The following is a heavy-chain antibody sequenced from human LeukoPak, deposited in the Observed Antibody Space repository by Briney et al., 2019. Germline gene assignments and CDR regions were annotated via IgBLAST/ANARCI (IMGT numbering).Heavy chain of an antibody. J-gene: IGHJ4*02. D-gene: IGHD3-16*01. CDR2: ISYDGSNK. CDR1: GFTFSSYA. Sequence: GGSLRLSCAASGFTFSSYAMHWVRQAPGKGLEWVAVISYDGSNKYYADSVKGRFTISRDNSKNTLYLQMNSLRAEDTAGYYCARGGGGDYWGQGTLVTVSS. V-gene: IGHV3-30*01. CDR3: ARGGGGDY.